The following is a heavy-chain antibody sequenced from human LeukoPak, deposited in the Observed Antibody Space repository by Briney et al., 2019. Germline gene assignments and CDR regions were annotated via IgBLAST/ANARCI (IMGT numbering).Heavy chain of an antibody. CDR2: VSWNSGSR. CDR3: AKDSRSYSTSPGGAFDV. J-gene: IGHJ3*01. D-gene: IGHD6-6*01. Sequence: GGSLRLSCAASGFTFDDYAIHWVRQAPGKGLEWVSGVSWNSGSRDYADSVKGRFTISRDNAKNSLYLQMNSLRAEGTALYYCAKDSRSYSTSPGGAFDVWGQGTMVTVSS. V-gene: IGHV3-9*01. CDR1: GFTFDDYA.